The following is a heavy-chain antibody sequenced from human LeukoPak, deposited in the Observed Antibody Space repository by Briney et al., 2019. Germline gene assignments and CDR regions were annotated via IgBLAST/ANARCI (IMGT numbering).Heavy chain of an antibody. V-gene: IGHV4-39*07. Sequence: PSETLSLTCTVSGGSISSSSYYWGWVRQPPGKGLEWIGSIYHSGSTYYNPSLKSRVTISVDTSKNQFSLKLSSVTAADTAVYYCARAFGTYDSSGWTLIWGQGTLVTVSS. CDR2: IYHSGST. D-gene: IGHD3-22*01. J-gene: IGHJ4*02. CDR1: GGSISSSSYY. CDR3: ARAFGTYDSSGWTLI.